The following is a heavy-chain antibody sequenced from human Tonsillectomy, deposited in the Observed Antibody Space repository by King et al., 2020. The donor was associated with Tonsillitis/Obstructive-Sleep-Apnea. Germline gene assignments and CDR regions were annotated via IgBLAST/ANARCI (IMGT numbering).Heavy chain of an antibody. CDR3: AKDRRSTVVTPEDAFDI. D-gene: IGHD4-23*01. CDR2: ISGSGGST. V-gene: IGHV3-23*04. J-gene: IGHJ3*02. Sequence: VQLVESGGGLVQPGGSLRLSCAASGFTFSSYAMSWVRQAPGKGLEWVSAISGSGGSTYYADSVKGRFTISRDNSKNTLYLQMNSLRAEDTAVYYCAKDRRSTVVTPEDAFDIWGQGTMVTVSS. CDR1: GFTFSSYA.